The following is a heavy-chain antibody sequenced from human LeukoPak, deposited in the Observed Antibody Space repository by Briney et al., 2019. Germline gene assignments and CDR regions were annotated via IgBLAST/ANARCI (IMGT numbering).Heavy chain of an antibody. Sequence: PSETLSLTCTVSGGSISSSSYYWGWIRQPPGKGLEWIGSTYYSGSTYYNPSLKSRVTISVDTSKNQFSLKLGSVTAADTAVYYCASVIRQGGIAVAGPFDYWGQGTLVTVSS. D-gene: IGHD6-19*01. CDR3: ASVIRQGGIAVAGPFDY. CDR2: TYYSGST. V-gene: IGHV4-39*07. CDR1: GGSISSSSYY. J-gene: IGHJ4*02.